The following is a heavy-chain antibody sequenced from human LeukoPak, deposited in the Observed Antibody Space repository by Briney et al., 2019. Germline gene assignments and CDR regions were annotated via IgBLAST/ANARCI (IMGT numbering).Heavy chain of an antibody. CDR3: AKDREEIVVVVAATGPLDP. D-gene: IGHD2-15*01. CDR1: IFTFSDYY. CDR2: TSGSGTTI. Sequence: GGSLRLSCAASIFTFSDYYMSWIRQAPGKGLEWVSYTSGSGTTIYYADSVKGRFTISRDNAKNSLYLQLSSLRAEDTAVYYCAKDREEIVVVVAATGPLDPWGQGTLVTVSS. V-gene: IGHV3-11*01. J-gene: IGHJ5*02.